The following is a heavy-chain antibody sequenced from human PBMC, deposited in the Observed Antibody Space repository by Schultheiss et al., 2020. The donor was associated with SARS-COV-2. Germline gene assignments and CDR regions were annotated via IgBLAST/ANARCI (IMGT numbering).Heavy chain of an antibody. CDR1: GFTFSNAW. CDR2: ISYDGSNK. J-gene: IGHJ6*02. D-gene: IGHD6-6*01. V-gene: IGHV3-30*03. CDR3: ARVGAARSTRYGMDV. Sequence: GGSLRLSCAASGFTFSNAWMSWVRQAPGKGLEWVAVISYDGSNKYYADSVKGRFTISRDNSKNTLYLQMNSLRAEDTAVYYCARVGAARSTRYGMDVWGQGTTVTVSS.